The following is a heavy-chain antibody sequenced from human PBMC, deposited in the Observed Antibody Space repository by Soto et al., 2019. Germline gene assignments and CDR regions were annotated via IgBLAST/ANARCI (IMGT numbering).Heavy chain of an antibody. J-gene: IGHJ6*02. V-gene: IGHV3-48*02. CDR2: ISSSSSTI. Sequence: PGGSLRLSCAASGFTFSSYSMNWVRQAPGKGLEWVSYISSSSSTIYYADSVKGRFTISRDKAKNSLYLQMNSLRDEDTAVYYCARNFVSALVPSDHSSGLYYYYYYGMDVWGQGTTVTVSS. CDR1: GFTFSSYS. D-gene: IGHD3-22*01. CDR3: ARNFVSALVPSDHSSGLYYYYYYGMDV.